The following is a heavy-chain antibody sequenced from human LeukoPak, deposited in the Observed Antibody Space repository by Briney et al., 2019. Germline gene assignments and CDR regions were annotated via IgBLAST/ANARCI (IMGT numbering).Heavy chain of an antibody. CDR3: AKGFLNYYYYMDV. CDR1: GFTFSSYG. D-gene: IGHD3-3*01. J-gene: IGHJ6*03. CDR2: IRYDGSNK. Sequence: GGSLRLSCAASGFTFSSYGMYWVRQAPGKGLEWVAFIRYDGSNKYYADSVKGRFTISRDNYKNTLYLQMNSLRAEDTALYYCAKGFLNYYYYMDVWGKGTTVTVSS. V-gene: IGHV3-30*02.